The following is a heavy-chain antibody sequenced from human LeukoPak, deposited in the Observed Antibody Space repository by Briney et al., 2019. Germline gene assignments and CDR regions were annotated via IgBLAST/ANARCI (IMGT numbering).Heavy chain of an antibody. CDR2: ISWNSGSI. J-gene: IGHJ5*02. V-gene: IGHV3-9*01. D-gene: IGHD6-19*01. Sequence: TGGSLRLSCAASGFTFDDYAMHWVRQAPGKGLEWVSGISWNSGSIGYADSVKGRFTISRDNAENSVYLQMNSLRAEDTAIYYCTGESAARTIAVADHWGQGTLVTVSS. CDR3: TGESAARTIAVADH. CDR1: GFTFDDYA.